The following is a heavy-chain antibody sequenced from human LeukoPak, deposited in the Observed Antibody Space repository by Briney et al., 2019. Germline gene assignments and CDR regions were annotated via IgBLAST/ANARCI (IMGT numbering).Heavy chain of an antibody. V-gene: IGHV3-9*01. Sequence: GGSLRLSCAASGFTFDDYAMHWVRQAPGKGLEWVSGISWNSGSIGYADSVKGRFTISRDNAKNSLYLQMNSLRAEDTALYYCAKDIFSGSFLDSSGYYFDYWGQGTLVTVSS. CDR2: ISWNSGSI. CDR3: AKDIFSGSFLDSSGYYFDY. D-gene: IGHD3-22*01. CDR1: GFTFDDYA. J-gene: IGHJ4*02.